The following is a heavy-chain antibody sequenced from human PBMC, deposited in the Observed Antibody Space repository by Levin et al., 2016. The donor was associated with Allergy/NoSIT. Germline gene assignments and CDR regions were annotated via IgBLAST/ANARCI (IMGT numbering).Heavy chain of an antibody. CDR3: ARAWDSSSYTPDY. CDR1: GGTFSSYT. J-gene: IGHJ4*02. D-gene: IGHD6-13*01. V-gene: IGHV1-69*02. Sequence: SVKVSCKASGGTFSSYTISWVRQAPGQGLEWMGRIIPILGIANYAQKFQGRVTITADKSTSTAYMELSSLRSEDTAVYYCARAWDSSSYTPDYWGQGTLVTVSS. CDR2: IIPILGIA.